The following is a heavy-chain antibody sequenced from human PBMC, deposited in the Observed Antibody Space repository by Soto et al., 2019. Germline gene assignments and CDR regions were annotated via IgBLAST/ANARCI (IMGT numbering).Heavy chain of an antibody. CDR3: ATSYGSGYRAFDS. V-gene: IGHV1-69*04. Sequence: SVKVSCKASGYTFTSYAMHWVRQSPGQTLEWVGRINPILSMSNYAQKFQGRVTMTADKSTNTAYMELRSLRSEDTALYSCATSYGSGYRAFDSWGQGALVTVSS. D-gene: IGHD3-10*01. CDR1: GYTFTSYA. J-gene: IGHJ4*02. CDR2: INPILSMS.